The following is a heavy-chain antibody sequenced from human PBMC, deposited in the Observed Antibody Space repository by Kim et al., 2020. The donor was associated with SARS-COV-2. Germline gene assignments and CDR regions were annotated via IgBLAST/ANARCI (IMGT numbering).Heavy chain of an antibody. J-gene: IGHJ3*02. CDR2: INHSRST. CDR1: GGSFSGYY. Sequence: SETLSLTCAVYGGSFSGYYWSWIRQPPGKGLEWIGEINHSRSTNYNPSLKSRVTISVDTSKNQFSLKLSSVTAADTAVYYCASRILWFGELSNAFDIWGQGTMVTVSS. V-gene: IGHV4-34*01. D-gene: IGHD3-10*01. CDR3: ASRILWFGELSNAFDI.